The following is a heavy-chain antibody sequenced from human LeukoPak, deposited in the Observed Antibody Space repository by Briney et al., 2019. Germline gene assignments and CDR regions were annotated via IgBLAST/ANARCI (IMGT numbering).Heavy chain of an antibody. J-gene: IGHJ6*02. V-gene: IGHV3-9*01. CDR2: ISWNSGSI. Sequence: GGSLRLSCAASGFTFDDYAMHWVRHAPGRGLEWVSGISWNSGSIGYADSVKGRFTISRDNAKNSLYLQMNTLRVEDTAVYYCTRDLMDYDVSTGLHHYYMDVWGQGTTVTVSS. D-gene: IGHD3-9*01. CDR3: TRDLMDYDVSTGLHHYYMDV. CDR1: GFTFDDYA.